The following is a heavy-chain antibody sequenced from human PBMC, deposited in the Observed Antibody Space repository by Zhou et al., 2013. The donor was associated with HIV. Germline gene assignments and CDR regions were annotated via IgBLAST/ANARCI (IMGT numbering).Heavy chain of an antibody. Sequence: QVQLVQSGAEVKKPGSSVKVSCKTSGNTFSSYAISWVRQAPGQGLEWMGGIIPIFDTPNYAQKFQGRVTITTDESTTTAYMEMSSLRSEDTAVYYCARGPILRYFDSWGPGNPGHRLL. J-gene: IGHJ4*02. CDR1: GNTFSSYA. D-gene: IGHD3-9*01. CDR3: ARGPILRYFDS. CDR2: IIPIFDTP. V-gene: IGHV1-69*05.